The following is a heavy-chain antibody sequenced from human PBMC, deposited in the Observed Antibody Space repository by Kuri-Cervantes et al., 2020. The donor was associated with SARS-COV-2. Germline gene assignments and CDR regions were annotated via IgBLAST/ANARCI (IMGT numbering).Heavy chain of an antibody. CDR1: GFTFSSYG. CDR3: GSTGGYSYGYISLGAIDY. D-gene: IGHD5-18*01. V-gene: IGHV3-30*02. J-gene: IGHJ4*02. CDR2: IRYDGSNK. Sequence: GESLKISCAASGFTFSSYGMHWVRQAPGKGLEWVAFIRYDGSNKYYADSVKGRFTISRDNSKNTLYLQMNSLRAEDTAVYYCGSTGGYSYGYISLGAIDYWGQGTLVTVSS.